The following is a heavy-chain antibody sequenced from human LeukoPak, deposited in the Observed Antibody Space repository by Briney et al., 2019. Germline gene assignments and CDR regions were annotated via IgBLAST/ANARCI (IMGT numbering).Heavy chain of an antibody. J-gene: IGHJ6*02. D-gene: IGHD6-25*01. CDR1: GGSISSSSYY. V-gene: IGHV4-39*01. Sequence: SETLSLTCTVSGGSISSSSYYWGCIRPPAGKGLEWIGSIYYSGSTYYHPSLKSRVTISVYTSKNQFSLKLSSVTAADTAVYYCARVSRIAAARAGMDVWGQGTTVTVSS. CDR3: ARVSRIAAARAGMDV. CDR2: IYYSGST.